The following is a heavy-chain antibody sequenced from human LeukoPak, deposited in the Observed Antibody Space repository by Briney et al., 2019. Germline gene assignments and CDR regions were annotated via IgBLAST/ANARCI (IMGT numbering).Heavy chain of an antibody. Sequence: GGSLRLSCAASGFTFSSNWMSWVRQAPGKGLEWVANINQDGSEKYYVDSVKARFTISRDNAKNSLYLQLNSLRVEDTAVYYCARDLGTSAITGYWGQGTLVTVSS. J-gene: IGHJ4*02. D-gene: IGHD7-27*01. V-gene: IGHV3-7*01. CDR3: ARDLGTSAITGY. CDR1: GFTFSSNW. CDR2: INQDGSEK.